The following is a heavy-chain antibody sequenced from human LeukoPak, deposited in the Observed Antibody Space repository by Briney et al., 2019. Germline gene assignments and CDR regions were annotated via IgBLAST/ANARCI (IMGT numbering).Heavy chain of an antibody. CDR2: ISYDGSNK. CDR3: AKDFTDDAFDI. J-gene: IGHJ3*02. Sequence: GGSLRLSCAASGFTFSSYGMRWVRQAPGKGLEWVAVISYDGSNKYYADSVKGRFTISRDNSKNTLYLQMNSLRAEDTAVYYCAKDFTDDAFDIWGQGTMVTVSS. V-gene: IGHV3-30*18. CDR1: GFTFSSYG.